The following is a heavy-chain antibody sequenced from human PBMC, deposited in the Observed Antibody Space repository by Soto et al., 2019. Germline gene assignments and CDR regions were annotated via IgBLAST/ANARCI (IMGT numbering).Heavy chain of an antibody. CDR3: ARGAYSSSWHKVYIDY. D-gene: IGHD6-13*01. Sequence: SETLSLTCAVYGGSFSGYYWSWIRQPPGKGLEWIGEINHSGSTNYNPSLKSRVTISVDTSKNQFSLKLSSVTAADTAVYYCARGAYSSSWHKVYIDYWGQGTLVTVSS. J-gene: IGHJ4*02. CDR1: GGSFSGYY. CDR2: INHSGST. V-gene: IGHV4-34*01.